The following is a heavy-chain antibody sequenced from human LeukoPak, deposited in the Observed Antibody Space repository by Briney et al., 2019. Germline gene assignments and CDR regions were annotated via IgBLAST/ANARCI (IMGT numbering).Heavy chain of an antibody. CDR1: GFAFSSFA. Sequence: GGSLRLSCAASGFAFSSFAMGWVRQSPGKGLGWLSTINGGGNTTFYADSVKGRFTISRDNSKNALYLHMDSLRPDDTAIYYCTKELHVAVAVADYYYFYMDVWGRGTAVTVSS. D-gene: IGHD6-19*01. CDR3: TKELHVAVAVADYYYFYMDV. J-gene: IGHJ6*03. V-gene: IGHV3-23*01. CDR2: INGGGNTT.